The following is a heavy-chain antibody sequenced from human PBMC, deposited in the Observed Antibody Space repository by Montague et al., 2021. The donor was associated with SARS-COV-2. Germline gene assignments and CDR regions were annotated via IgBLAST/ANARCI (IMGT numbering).Heavy chain of an antibody. Sequence: SETLSLTCAVYGGSFSGYYWSWIRQPPGKGLEWIGEINHSGSTNYNPSLKSRVTISMDTSKNQFSLKLSSVTAADTAVFYCARHSGDYTIFGVVIYYMDVWGKGTTVTVSS. J-gene: IGHJ6*03. CDR2: INHSGST. D-gene: IGHD3-3*01. CDR1: GGSFSGYY. V-gene: IGHV4-34*01. CDR3: ARHSGDYTIFGVVIYYMDV.